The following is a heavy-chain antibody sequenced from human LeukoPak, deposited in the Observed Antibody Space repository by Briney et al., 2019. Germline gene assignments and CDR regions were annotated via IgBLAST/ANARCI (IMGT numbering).Heavy chain of an antibody. CDR3: ARDPSDMVRGVITYYYGMDV. Sequence: PSETLSLTCTVSGGSISSSYWSWIRQPPGKGLEWIGYIYYTGSTTYNPSLKSRVTISVDTSKNQFSLKLRSVTAADTAVYYCARDPSDMVRGVITYYYGMDVWGQGTTVTVSS. CDR2: IYYTGST. D-gene: IGHD3-10*01. J-gene: IGHJ6*02. CDR1: GGSISSSY. V-gene: IGHV4-59*01.